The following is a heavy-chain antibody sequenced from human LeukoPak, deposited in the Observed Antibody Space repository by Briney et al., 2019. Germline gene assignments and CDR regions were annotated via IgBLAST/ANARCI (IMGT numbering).Heavy chain of an antibody. CDR1: GGTFSTYS. J-gene: IGHJ3*02. Sequence: SEKVSCKASGGTFSTYSINWMRQAPGQGLEWMGRIIPILSQSNYAQKFQGTVSITADEFTETAYMELSSLRSDDTAVYYCATGGAYRDAFDIWGQGTMVTVSS. CDR2: IIPILSQS. CDR3: ATGGAYRDAFDI. D-gene: IGHD3-10*01. V-gene: IGHV1-69*11.